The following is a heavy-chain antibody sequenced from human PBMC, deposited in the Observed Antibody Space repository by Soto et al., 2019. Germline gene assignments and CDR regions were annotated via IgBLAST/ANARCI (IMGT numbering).Heavy chain of an antibody. CDR1: GGTFSNFA. Sequence: QVQLVQSGAEVKKPGSSVKVCCKASGGTFSNFAINWLRQAPGQGREWRGGGIPIFYTPLYVQRFQGRVTIPADTSTRTVYMELSIVRCEETAVYYCPRPDRLKFATDIGGEETMVSVAS. D-gene: IGHD2-15*01. V-gene: IGHV1-69*06. J-gene: IGHJ3*02. CDR3: PRPDRLKFATDI. CDR2: GIPIFYTP.